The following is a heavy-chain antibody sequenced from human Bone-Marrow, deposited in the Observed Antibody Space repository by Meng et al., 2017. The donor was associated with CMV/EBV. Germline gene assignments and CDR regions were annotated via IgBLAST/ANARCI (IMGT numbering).Heavy chain of an antibody. V-gene: IGHV3-21*01. CDR2: ISSSSSYI. J-gene: IGHJ6*02. Sequence: GGSLRLSCAASGFTFSSYSMNWVRQAPGKGLEWVSSISSSSSYIYYADSVKGRFTISRDNAKNSLYLQMNSLRAEDTAVYYCAKDIRRGYSGYDLMDVWGQGTTVTVSS. CDR1: GFTFSSYS. D-gene: IGHD5-12*01. CDR3: AKDIRRGYSGYDLMDV.